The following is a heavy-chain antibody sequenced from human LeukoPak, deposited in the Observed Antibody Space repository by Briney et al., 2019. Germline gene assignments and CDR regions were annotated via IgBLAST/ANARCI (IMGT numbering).Heavy chain of an antibody. J-gene: IGHJ6*03. CDR3: ARDRRDGYKYYYYYMDV. D-gene: IGHD5-24*01. V-gene: IGHV3-48*04. CDR1: GFTFSSYS. CDR2: ISSSSSTI. Sequence: SGGSLRLSCAASGFTFSSYSMNWVRQAPGKGLEWVSYISSSSSTIYYADSVKGRFTISRDNAKNSLYLQMNSLRAEDTAVYYCARDRRDGYKYYYYYMDVWGKGTTVTVSS.